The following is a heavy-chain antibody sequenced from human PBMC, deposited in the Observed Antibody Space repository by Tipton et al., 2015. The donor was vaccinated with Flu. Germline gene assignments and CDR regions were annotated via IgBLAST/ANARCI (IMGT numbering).Heavy chain of an antibody. J-gene: IGHJ4*02. D-gene: IGHD6-13*01. CDR1: GFTFSSYD. V-gene: IGHV3-30-3*01. Sequence: AVSGFTFSSYDFHWVRQAPGKGLEWVAVISYDGSNKYYADSVKGRFTISRDNSKNMLYLQMNSLRVEDTAVYYCARGIADDYWGQGTLVTVSS. CDR3: ARGIADDY. CDR2: ISYDGSNK.